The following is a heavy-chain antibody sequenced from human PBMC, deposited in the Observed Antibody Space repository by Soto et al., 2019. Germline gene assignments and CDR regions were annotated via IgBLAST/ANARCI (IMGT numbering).Heavy chain of an antibody. CDR2: ISGSPL. CDR3: TRGGSLYDRTKGDY. J-gene: IGHJ4*02. D-gene: IGHD3-16*01. Sequence: PGGSLRLSCVASGYTFNSHEMNWVRQAPGKGLEWISSISGSPLFYADSVKGRFTISRDNAKNSLFLQMNSLRVEDTAVYSCTRGGSLYDRTKGDYWGPGTQVTVSS. V-gene: IGHV3-48*03. CDR1: GYTFNSHE.